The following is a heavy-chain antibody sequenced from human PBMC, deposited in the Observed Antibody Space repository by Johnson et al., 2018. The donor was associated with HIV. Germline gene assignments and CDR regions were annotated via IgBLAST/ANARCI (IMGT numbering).Heavy chain of an antibody. D-gene: IGHD1-26*01. J-gene: IGHJ3*02. CDR2: IRYDGSNK. CDR1: GFAFNAYG. V-gene: IGHV3-30*02. Sequence: QVQVVESGGGVVQPGGSLTLSCAASGFAFNAYGMHWVRQAPGKGLQWVTFIRYDGSNKYYADFVKGRFTISRDNSKNTLYLQMNSLRAEDTALYYCARTLKWELGLPDWDSFDIWGQGTMVTVSA. CDR3: ARTLKWELGLPDWDSFDI.